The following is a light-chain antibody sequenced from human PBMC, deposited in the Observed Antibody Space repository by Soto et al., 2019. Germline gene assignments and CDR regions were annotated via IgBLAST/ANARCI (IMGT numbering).Light chain of an antibody. J-gene: IGKJ1*01. Sequence: EIVMTQSPATLSVSPGERATLSCRASQSVSSNLAWYQQKPGQAPRLLIFGASTRATGVPARFSASGSGTEFTLTISSLQSEDFAVYYCQQYNSWGTFGQGTKVEI. CDR2: GAS. V-gene: IGKV3-15*01. CDR3: QQYNSWGT. CDR1: QSVSSN.